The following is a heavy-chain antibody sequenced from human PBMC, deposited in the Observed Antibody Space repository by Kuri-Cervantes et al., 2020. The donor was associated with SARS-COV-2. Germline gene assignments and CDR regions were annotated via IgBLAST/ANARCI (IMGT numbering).Heavy chain of an antibody. J-gene: IGHJ5*02. CDR3: ARDHHPNIGPTIHDH. V-gene: IGHV1-18*01. CDR1: GYTFTSYG. CDR2: ISAYNGNT. D-gene: IGHD2-2*01. Sequence: VSVKVSCKASGYTFTSYGISWVRQAPGQGLEWMGWISAYNGNTNYAQKLQGRVTMTTDTPTSTAYMELRSLRSDDTAVYFCARDHHPNIGPTIHDHWGQGTLVTVSS.